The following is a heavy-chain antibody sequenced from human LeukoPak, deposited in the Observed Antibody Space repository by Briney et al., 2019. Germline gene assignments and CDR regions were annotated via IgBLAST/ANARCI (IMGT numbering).Heavy chain of an antibody. J-gene: IGHJ6*03. D-gene: IGHD2-2*01. CDR1: GFTFSSYS. CDR2: ISSSSSYI. CDR3: ARDAARVSSTSFGYYYYYYMDV. Sequence: PGGSLRLSCAASGFTFSSYSMNWVRQAPGKGLEWVSSISSSSSYIYYADSVKGRFTISRDNAKNSLYLQMNSLRAEDTAVYYCARDAARVSSTSFGYYYYYYMDVWGKGTTVTVSS. V-gene: IGHV3-21*01.